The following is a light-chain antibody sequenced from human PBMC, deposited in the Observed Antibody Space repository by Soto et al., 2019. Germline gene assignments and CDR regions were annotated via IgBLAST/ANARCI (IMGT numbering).Light chain of an antibody. J-gene: IGLJ1*01. CDR1: SSDVGLYDY. Sequence: QSVLAQPASVSGSPGQSITISCTGTSSDVGLYDYVSWYQQHPGKAPQLMIYAVSNRPSGVSNRFSASKSGNTASLFISGLQAEDEADYYCSSYTSDSSYVFGSGTKVTGL. V-gene: IGLV2-14*01. CDR3: SSYTSDSSYV. CDR2: AVS.